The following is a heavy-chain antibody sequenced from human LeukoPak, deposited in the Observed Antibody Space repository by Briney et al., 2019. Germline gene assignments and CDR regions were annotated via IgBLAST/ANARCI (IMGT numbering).Heavy chain of an antibody. D-gene: IGHD3-3*01. CDR3: ARGFRSVQVWSLFDY. Sequence: GGSLRLSCAGSGFSVSGKYMSWVRQAPGKGLEWVSLIYGDTDTYYADSVKGRFTISRDNSKNTLYLQMSSLRAEDTAVYYCARGFRSVQVWSLFDYWGQGTLVTVSS. CDR1: GFSVSGKY. J-gene: IGHJ4*02. V-gene: IGHV3-66*01. CDR2: IYGDTDT.